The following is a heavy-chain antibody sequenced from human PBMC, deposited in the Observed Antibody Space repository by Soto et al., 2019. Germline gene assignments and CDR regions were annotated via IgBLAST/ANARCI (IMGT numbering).Heavy chain of an antibody. CDR3: AREGWNYYDSSVAFDI. CDR1: GYTFTNYG. Sequence: QVQLVQSGAEVKKPGASVKVSCKASGYTFTNYGISGVRQAPGQGLEWMGWISAYNGNKNYAQKLQGRVTMTTDTSTSTAYMELRSLRSDDTAVYYWAREGWNYYDSSVAFDIWGQGTMVTVSS. CDR2: ISAYNGNK. V-gene: IGHV1-18*01. D-gene: IGHD3-22*01. J-gene: IGHJ3*02.